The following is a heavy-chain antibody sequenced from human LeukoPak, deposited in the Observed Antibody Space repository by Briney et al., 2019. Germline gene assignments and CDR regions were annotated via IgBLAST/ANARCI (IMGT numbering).Heavy chain of an antibody. V-gene: IGHV1-18*01. CDR3: ARDRVDYYYMDV. J-gene: IGHJ6*03. CDR2: ISAYNGNT. CDR1: GYTFTSYG. D-gene: IGHD2-15*01. Sequence: ASVKVSCKASGYTFTSYGISRVRQAPGQGLEWMGWISAYNGNTNYAQKLQGRITMTTDTSTSTAYMELRSLRSDDTAVYYCARDRVDYYYMDVWGKGTTVTISS.